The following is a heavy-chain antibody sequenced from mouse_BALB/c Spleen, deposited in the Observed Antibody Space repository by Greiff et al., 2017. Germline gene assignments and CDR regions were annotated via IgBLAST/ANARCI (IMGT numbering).Heavy chain of an antibody. J-gene: IGHJ3*01. Sequence: QVQLQQSGAELAKPGASVKMSCKASGYTFTSYWMHWVKQRPGQGLEWIGYINPSTGYTEYNQKFKDKATLTADKSSSTAYMQLSSLTSEDSAVYYCARGGITEFAYWGQGTLVTVSA. V-gene: IGHV1-7*01. CDR1: GYTFTSYW. CDR3: ARGGITEFAY. CDR2: INPSTGYT. D-gene: IGHD2-4*01.